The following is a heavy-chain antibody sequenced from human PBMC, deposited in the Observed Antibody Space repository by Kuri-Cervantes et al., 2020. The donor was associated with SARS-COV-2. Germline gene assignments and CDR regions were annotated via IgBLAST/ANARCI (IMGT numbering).Heavy chain of an antibody. D-gene: IGHD1-14*01. CDR1: GFTFSSYS. Sequence: GGSLRLSCAASGFTFSSYSMNWVRQAPGKGLEWVSYIRSSSSTISYADSVKGRFTISRDNAKNSLYLQMNSLRAEDTAVYYCASHVGKHGYFQHWGQGTLVTVSS. V-gene: IGHV3-48*01. CDR2: IRSSSSTI. CDR3: ASHVGKHGYFQH. J-gene: IGHJ1*01.